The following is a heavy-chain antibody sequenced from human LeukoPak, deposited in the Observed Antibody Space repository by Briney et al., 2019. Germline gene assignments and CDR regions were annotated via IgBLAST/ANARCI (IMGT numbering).Heavy chain of an antibody. J-gene: IGHJ4*02. D-gene: IGHD6-13*01. CDR1: GGSISSGDYY. V-gene: IGHV4-30-4*08. Sequence: SQTLSLTCTVSGGSISSGDYYWSWIRQPPGKGLEWIGYIYYSGSTNYNPSLKSRVTISVDTSKNQFSLKLSSVTAADTAVYYCARTSSSWYQEPFDYWGQGTLVTVSS. CDR2: IYYSGST. CDR3: ARTSSSWYQEPFDY.